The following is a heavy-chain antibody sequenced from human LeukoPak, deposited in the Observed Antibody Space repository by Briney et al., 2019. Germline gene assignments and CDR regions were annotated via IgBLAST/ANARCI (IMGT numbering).Heavy chain of an antibody. Sequence: SETLSLTCTVSGYSISSGYYWGWIRQPPGKGLEWIGSIYHSGGTYYNPSPKSRVTISVDTSKNQFSLKLSSVTAADTAVYYCAREPPLWELGDAFDIWGQGTMVTVSS. D-gene: IGHD1-26*01. CDR2: IYHSGGT. V-gene: IGHV4-38-2*02. CDR1: GYSISSGYY. CDR3: AREPPLWELGDAFDI. J-gene: IGHJ3*02.